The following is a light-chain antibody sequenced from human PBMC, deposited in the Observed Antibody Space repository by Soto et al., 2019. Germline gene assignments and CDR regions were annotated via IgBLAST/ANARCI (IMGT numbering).Light chain of an antibody. CDR2: DAS. CDR1: QSVSSNY. J-gene: IGKJ1*01. V-gene: IGKV3-20*01. CDR3: QQYGSSPTT. Sequence: EIVLTQSPGTLSLSPGERATLSCRASQSVSSNYLAWYQQKPGQAPRLLIYDASSRATGIPDRFSGSGSGTDFTLTISRLEPEDFAVYYCQQYGSSPTTFGQGTKV.